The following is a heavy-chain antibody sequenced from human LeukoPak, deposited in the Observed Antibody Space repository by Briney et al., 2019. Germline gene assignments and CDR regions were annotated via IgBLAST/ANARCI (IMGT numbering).Heavy chain of an antibody. CDR2: IIPILGIA. CDR3: ALLDSSGYPPFDY. CDR1: GGTFSSYA. Sequence: GASVKVSCKASGGTFSSYAISWVRQAPGQGLEWMGRIIPILGIANYAQKFQGRVTITADKSTSTAYMELSSLRSEDTAVYCCALLDSSGYPPFDYWGQGTLVTVSS. V-gene: IGHV1-69*04. D-gene: IGHD3-22*01. J-gene: IGHJ4*02.